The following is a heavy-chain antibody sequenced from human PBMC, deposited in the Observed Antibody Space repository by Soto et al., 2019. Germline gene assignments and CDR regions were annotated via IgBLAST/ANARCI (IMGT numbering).Heavy chain of an antibody. Sequence: SETLSLTCTVSGGSISSSSYYWGWIRQPPGKGLEWIGSIYYSGSTYYNPSLKSRVTISVDTSKNQFSLKLSSVTAADTAVYYCARMSRFWSGYYAFDYWGQGTLVTVSS. V-gene: IGHV4-39*01. D-gene: IGHD3-3*01. CDR3: ARMSRFWSGYYAFDY. J-gene: IGHJ4*02. CDR1: GGSISSSSYY. CDR2: IYYSGST.